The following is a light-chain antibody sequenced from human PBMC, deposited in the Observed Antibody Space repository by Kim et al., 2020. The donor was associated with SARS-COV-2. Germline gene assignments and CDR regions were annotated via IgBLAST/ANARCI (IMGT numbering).Light chain of an antibody. V-gene: IGLV2-11*01. CDR3: CSYAGSYAYV. Sequence: GQPAPVSCTGTSSDVGGDNYVCWYQKNPGKAPKVMIYDVTKRPSGVPDRFSGSKSGNTASLTISGLQAEDEADYYCCSYAGSYAYVFGTGTKVTVL. J-gene: IGLJ1*01. CDR2: DVT. CDR1: SSDVGGDNY.